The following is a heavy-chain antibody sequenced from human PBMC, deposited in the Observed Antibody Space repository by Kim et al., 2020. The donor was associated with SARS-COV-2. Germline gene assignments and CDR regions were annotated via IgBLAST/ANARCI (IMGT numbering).Heavy chain of an antibody. CDR3: ARDNWGSQSLDWYFDL. Sequence: SETLSLTCTVSGGSISSGDYYWSWIRQSPGKGLEWIGYIHYRGSTFYNPSLKSRISISMDTSKNQFSLKLNSVTAADTAVYYCARDNWGSQSLDWYFDLWGRGTLVTVSS. CDR1: GGSISSGDYY. D-gene: IGHD7-27*01. CDR2: IHYRGST. J-gene: IGHJ2*01. V-gene: IGHV4-30-4*01.